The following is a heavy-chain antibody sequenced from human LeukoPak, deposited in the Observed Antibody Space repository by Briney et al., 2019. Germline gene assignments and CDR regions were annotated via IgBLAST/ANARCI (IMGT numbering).Heavy chain of an antibody. J-gene: IGHJ4*02. Sequence: GGSLRLSCAASGFTFSSSPMSWVRQAPGKGLDWVSSISADGPTYYADSVKGRFTISRDNSKNTLYLQMNSLRAEDTAVYYCAKARVRRYGDYWGQGTLVTVSS. CDR1: GFTFSSSP. CDR2: ISADGPT. CDR3: AKARVRRYGDY. V-gene: IGHV3-23*01. D-gene: IGHD1-1*01.